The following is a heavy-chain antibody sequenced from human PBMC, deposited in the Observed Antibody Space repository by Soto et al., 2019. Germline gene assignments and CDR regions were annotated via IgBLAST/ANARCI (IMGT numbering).Heavy chain of an antibody. J-gene: IGHJ6*02. CDR1: GFTFSSYS. D-gene: IGHD3-22*01. CDR2: ISSSSSYI. CDR3: ARIGVGVYDSRGYYPYYYYYGMDV. Sequence: PGGSLRLSCAASGFTFSSYSMNWVRQAPGKGLEWVSSISSSSSYIYYADSVKGRFTISRDNAKNSLYLQMNSLRAEDTAVYYCARIGVGVYDSRGYYPYYYYYGMDVWGQGPTATVS. V-gene: IGHV3-21*01.